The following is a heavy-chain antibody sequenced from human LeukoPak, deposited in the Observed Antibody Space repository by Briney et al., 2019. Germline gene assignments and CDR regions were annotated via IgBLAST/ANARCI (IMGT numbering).Heavy chain of an antibody. CDR1: GFTFSSYA. V-gene: IGHV3-7*01. J-gene: IGHJ4*02. CDR2: VKQDGSET. Sequence: GGSLRLSCAASGFTFSSYAMSWVRQAPGKGLEWVASVKQDGSETYYVDSVKGRFTISRDNAKNSLYLQMNSLRAEDTAVYYCARDRATYWGQGTLVTVSS. CDR3: ARDRATY.